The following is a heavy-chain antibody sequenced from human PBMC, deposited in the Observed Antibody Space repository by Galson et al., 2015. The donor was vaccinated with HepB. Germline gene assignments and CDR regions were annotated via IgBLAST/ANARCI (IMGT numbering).Heavy chain of an antibody. J-gene: IGHJ4*02. Sequence: PLRLYCAASGFTFSVYNMLGVRQAPGKGLEWVPYISSTSAYIYYADSVKGRFTVSRDNAKNSLYLQMNSLRDEDTAVYYCARDPPLGTPFDYWGQGTLVTVSS. D-gene: IGHD7-27*01. CDR1: GFTFSVYN. CDR2: ISSTSAYI. CDR3: ARDPPLGTPFDY. V-gene: IGHV3-21*01.